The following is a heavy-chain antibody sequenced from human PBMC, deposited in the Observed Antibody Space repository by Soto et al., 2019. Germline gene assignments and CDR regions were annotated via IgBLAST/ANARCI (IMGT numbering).Heavy chain of an antibody. CDR2: ISSAGSTI. V-gene: IGHV3-48*01. Sequence: GGSLRLSCAASGFTFNSYSMSWVRQAPGRGLEWLSYISSAGSTIYYADSVKSRFTISRDNAKNTMYLQMNSLRAEDTAVYYCARDNQIVVVVAATAFDICGQGTMVTVSS. CDR1: GFTFNSYS. D-gene: IGHD2-15*01. J-gene: IGHJ3*02. CDR3: ARDNQIVVVVAATAFDI.